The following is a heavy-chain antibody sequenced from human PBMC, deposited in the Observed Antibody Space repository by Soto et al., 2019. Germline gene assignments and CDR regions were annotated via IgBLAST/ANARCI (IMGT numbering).Heavy chain of an antibody. Sequence: QVHLVQSGAEVKKPGASVKVSCKGSGYAFTTYGITWVRQAPGQGLEWMGWISAHNGNTHYAQKLQGRVTVTRDTSTSTAYMELKSLRSDDTAVYYCARERYGDYWGQGALVTVSS. V-gene: IGHV1-18*01. CDR3: ARERYGDY. CDR2: ISAHNGNT. CDR1: GYAFTTYG. J-gene: IGHJ4*02. D-gene: IGHD1-1*01.